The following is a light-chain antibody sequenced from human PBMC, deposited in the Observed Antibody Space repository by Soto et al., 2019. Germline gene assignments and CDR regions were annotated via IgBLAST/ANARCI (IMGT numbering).Light chain of an antibody. Sequence: QSALTQPPSASGSPGQSVTISCTGMSSDVGGYNYVSWYQQHPGKAPKLMIYEVTKRPSGVPDRCSGSKSGNTASLTVSGLQAEDEADYYCSSYAGSNSVLFGGGTKVTVL. CDR2: EVT. CDR3: SSYAGSNSVL. J-gene: IGLJ2*01. V-gene: IGLV2-8*01. CDR1: SSDVGGYNY.